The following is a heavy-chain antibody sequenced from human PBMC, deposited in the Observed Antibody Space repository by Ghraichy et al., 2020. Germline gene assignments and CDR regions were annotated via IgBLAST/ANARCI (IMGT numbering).Heavy chain of an antibody. CDR1: GGSFSGYY. V-gene: IGHV4-34*01. CDR3: ARGSWGQWLVRLAPWAKYPDYYYMDV. D-gene: IGHD6-19*01. CDR2: INHSGST. Sequence: SETLSLTCAVYGGSFSGYYWSWIRQPPGKGLEWIGEINHSGSTNYNPSLKSRVTISVDTSKNQFSLKLSSVTAADTAVYYCARGSWGQWLVRLAPWAKYPDYYYMDVWGKGTTVTVSS. J-gene: IGHJ6*03.